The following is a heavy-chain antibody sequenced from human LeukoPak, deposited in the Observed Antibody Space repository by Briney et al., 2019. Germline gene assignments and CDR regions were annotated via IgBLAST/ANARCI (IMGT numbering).Heavy chain of an antibody. J-gene: IGHJ4*02. CDR1: GGSISRSRYY. CDR2: IYYDEST. CDR3: ARDLHDYSIYQGWGYFDY. D-gene: IGHD4-11*01. V-gene: IGHV4-39*02. Sequence: SETLSLTCTVSGGSISRSRYYWGWIRQPPGKGLEWIGSIYYDESTYYNPSLESRVTISIDTSKNQFSLKLSSVTAADTAVYYCARDLHDYSIYQGWGYFDYWGQGTLVTVSS.